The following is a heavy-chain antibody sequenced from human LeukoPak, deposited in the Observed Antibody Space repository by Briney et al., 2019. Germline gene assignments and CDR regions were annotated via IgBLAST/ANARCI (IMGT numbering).Heavy chain of an antibody. J-gene: IGHJ4*02. CDR2: INPNSGGT. CDR3: ARELNYDSSGYYFDY. V-gene: IGHV1-2*02. Sequence: ASVTVSCKASGYTFTVYFMHWVRQAPGQGLEWMGWINPNSGGTNYAQKFQGRVTMTRDTSISTACMELSRLRSDDTAVYYCARELNYDSSGYYFDYWGQGTLVTVSS. D-gene: IGHD3-22*01. CDR1: GYTFTVYF.